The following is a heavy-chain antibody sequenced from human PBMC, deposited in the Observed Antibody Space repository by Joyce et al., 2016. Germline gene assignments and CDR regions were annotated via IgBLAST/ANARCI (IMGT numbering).Heavy chain of an antibody. CDR1: GYTFSTYG. Sequence: QVQLVQSGAEVKKPGSSVKVSCRASGYTFSTYGISLVRQAPGQGPEWMGGIIPVFRTSKYAQKFQGRVTITADETTSTAYMDLNSLKSNDTAVYYCARHRGSGLGDSWSGLFDFWGQGSLVIVSS. D-gene: IGHD3-3*01. J-gene: IGHJ4*02. CDR3: ARHRGSGLGDSWSGLFDF. V-gene: IGHV1-69*01. CDR2: IIPVFRTS.